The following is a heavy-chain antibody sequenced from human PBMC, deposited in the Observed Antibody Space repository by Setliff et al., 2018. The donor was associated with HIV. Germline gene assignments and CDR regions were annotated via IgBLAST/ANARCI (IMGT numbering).Heavy chain of an antibody. CDR3: AKKTAAYTSGSWLHY. V-gene: IGHV3-23*01. J-gene: IGHJ4*02. CDR1: GFTFSSYA. Sequence: PGGSLRLSCASSGFTFSSYAMSWVRQVPGKGLEWVSIISGESRRTSYADSVKGRFVISREKSKSTLYLQMNSLRAEDTAVHYCAKKTAAYTSGSWLHYWGQGTLVTVSS. D-gene: IGHD3-10*01. CDR2: ISGESRRT.